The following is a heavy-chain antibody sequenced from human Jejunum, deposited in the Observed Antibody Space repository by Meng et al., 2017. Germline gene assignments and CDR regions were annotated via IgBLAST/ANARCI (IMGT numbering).Heavy chain of an antibody. D-gene: IGHD3-22*01. Sequence: GESLKISCAASGFTISNNYMSWVRQTPEKGLEWVSVIYTNDRTYYADSVKGRFTISRDTSNNMLYLQMNSLRPEDTAMYYCARDGQREHYYGSNSASAFDRWGQGTLVTVSS. CDR1: GFTISNNY. J-gene: IGHJ4*02. V-gene: IGHV3-66*03. CDR2: IYTNDRT. CDR3: ARDGQREHYYGSNSASAFDR.